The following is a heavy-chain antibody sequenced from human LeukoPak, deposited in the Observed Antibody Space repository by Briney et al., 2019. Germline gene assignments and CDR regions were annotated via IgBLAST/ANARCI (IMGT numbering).Heavy chain of an antibody. CDR1: GFTFSSYA. V-gene: IGHV3-30-3*01. Sequence: GGSLRLSCAASGFTFSSYALHWVRQAPGKGLEWVAVISYDGSNKYYADSVKGRFTISRDNSKNTLYLQMHSLRAEDTAVYYCARATGYSYGYSTWGQGTLVTVSS. CDR2: ISYDGSNK. D-gene: IGHD5-18*01. CDR3: ARATGYSYGYST. J-gene: IGHJ5*02.